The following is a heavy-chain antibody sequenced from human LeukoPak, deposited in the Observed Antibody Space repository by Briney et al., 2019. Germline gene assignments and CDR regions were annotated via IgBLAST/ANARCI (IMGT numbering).Heavy chain of an antibody. J-gene: IGHJ5*02. CDR3: ARVTIYGDYLENWFDP. CDR2: ISPNSGGT. D-gene: IGHD4-17*01. CDR1: GYTFTGYY. V-gene: IGHV1-2*02. Sequence: ASVKVSYKASGYTFTGYYMHWVRQAPGQGLEWMGWISPNSGGTNYAQKSQGRVTMTRDTSISTAYMELSRLRSDDTAVYYCARVTIYGDYLENWFDPWGQGTLVTVSS.